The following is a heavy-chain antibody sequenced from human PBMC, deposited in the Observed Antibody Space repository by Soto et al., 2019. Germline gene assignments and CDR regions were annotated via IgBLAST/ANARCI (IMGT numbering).Heavy chain of an antibody. CDR3: ARLVIVGATNWFDP. D-gene: IGHD1-26*01. CDR1: GGSISSGDYY. J-gene: IGHJ5*02. V-gene: IGHV4-30-4*01. CDR2: IYYSGST. Sequence: QTLSLTCTVSGGSISSGDYYWSWIRQPPGKGLEWIGYIYYSGSTYYNPSLKSRVTISVDTSKNQFSLKLSSVTAADTAVYYCARLVIVGATNWFDPWGQGTLVTVSS.